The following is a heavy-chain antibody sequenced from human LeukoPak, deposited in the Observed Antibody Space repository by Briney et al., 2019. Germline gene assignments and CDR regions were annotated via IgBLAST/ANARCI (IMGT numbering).Heavy chain of an antibody. CDR2: INPNSGDT. Sequence: ASAKVSCKASGYTLTGYYMHWLRQAPGQGLEWMGWINPNSGDTNYAQKFHGRVTMTRDTSINTAYMELSRLTSDDTAVYYCAKNPYEYYFDYWGQGTLVTVSS. J-gene: IGHJ4*02. CDR1: GYTLTGYY. V-gene: IGHV1-2*02. D-gene: IGHD5-12*01. CDR3: AKNPYEYYFDY.